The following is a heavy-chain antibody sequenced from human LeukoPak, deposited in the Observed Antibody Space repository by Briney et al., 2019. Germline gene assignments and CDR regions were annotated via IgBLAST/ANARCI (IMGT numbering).Heavy chain of an antibody. Sequence: SGGSLRLSCAASGFTFSSYGMHWVRQAPGKGLEWVAVISYDGSNKYYADSVEGRFTISRDNSKNTLYLQMNSLRAEDTAVYYCHIAAAGTGDAFDIWGQGTMVTVSS. CDR3: HIAAAGTGDAFDI. D-gene: IGHD6-13*01. CDR2: ISYDGSNK. V-gene: IGHV3-30*03. J-gene: IGHJ3*02. CDR1: GFTFSSYG.